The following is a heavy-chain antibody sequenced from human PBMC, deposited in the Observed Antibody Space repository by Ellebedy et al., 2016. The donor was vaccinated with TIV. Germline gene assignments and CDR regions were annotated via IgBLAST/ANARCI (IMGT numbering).Heavy chain of an antibody. CDR2: ISWNSDNI. D-gene: IGHD2/OR15-2a*01. CDR3: ARAGEYCDFPQNCYAMDV. Sequence: SLKISCAASGFTFDDFAMHWVRHAPGKGLEWVSGISWNSDNIGYADAVKGRFTISRDTAKSTLYLQMNSLRAEDTAVYYCARAGEYCDFPQNCYAMDVWGQGTTVTVS. J-gene: IGHJ6*02. V-gene: IGHV3-9*01. CDR1: GFTFDDFA.